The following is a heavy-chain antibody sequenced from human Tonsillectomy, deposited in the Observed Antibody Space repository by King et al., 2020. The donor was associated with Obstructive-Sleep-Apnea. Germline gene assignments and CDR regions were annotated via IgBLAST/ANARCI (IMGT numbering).Heavy chain of an antibody. CDR3: ARKGASVSIDY. CDR1: GGSISSGGYY. D-gene: IGHD3-16*01. CDR2: TYYSGCT. J-gene: IGHJ4*02. Sequence: QLQESGPGLVKPSHTLSLTCTVSGGSISSGGYYWSWIRQHPGKGLEWIGYTYYSGCTYYNPSLNSRVTLSVDTSKNQFSLKLSSVTAADTAVYYCARKGASVSIDYWGQGTLVTVSS. V-gene: IGHV4-31*03.